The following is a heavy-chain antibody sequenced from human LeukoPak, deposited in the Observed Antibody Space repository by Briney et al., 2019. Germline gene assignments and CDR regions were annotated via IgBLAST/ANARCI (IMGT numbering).Heavy chain of an antibody. CDR3: ARVETGYSSSLGY. D-gene: IGHD6-13*01. Sequence: PSQTLSLTCTVSGGSISSGGYYWSCIRQHPGKGLEWIGYIYYSGSTYYNPSLKSRVTISVDTSKNQFSLKLSSVTAADTAVYYCARVETGYSSSLGYWGQGTLVTVSS. V-gene: IGHV4-31*03. CDR1: GGSISSGGYY. J-gene: IGHJ4*02. CDR2: IYYSGST.